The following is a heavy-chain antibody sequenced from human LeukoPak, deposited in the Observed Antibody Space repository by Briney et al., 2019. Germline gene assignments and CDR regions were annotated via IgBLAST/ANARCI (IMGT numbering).Heavy chain of an antibody. J-gene: IGHJ4*02. CDR1: GGSFSGYY. V-gene: IGHV4-34*01. CDR2: INHSGST. Sequence: SETLSLTCAVYGGSFSGYYWSWIRQPPGRGLEWIGEINHSGSTNYNPSLKSRVTISVDTSKNQFSLKLSSVTAADTAVYYCARGHYFDYWGQGTLVTVSS. CDR3: ARGHYFDY.